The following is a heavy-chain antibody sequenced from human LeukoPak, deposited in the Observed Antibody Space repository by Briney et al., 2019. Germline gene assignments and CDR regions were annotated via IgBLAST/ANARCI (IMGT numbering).Heavy chain of an antibody. CDR2: ISGSGGNT. V-gene: IGHV3-23*01. J-gene: IGHJ2*01. CDR1: GFTFSSYA. CDR3: AKESAGYHYGSGTLPWYFDL. D-gene: IGHD3-10*01. Sequence: GGSLRLSCAASGFTFSSYAMSWVRQAPGKGLEWVSAISGSGGNTYYADSVEGRFIISRDNSKNTVNLQMNSLRDEDTALYYCAKESAGYHYGSGTLPWYFDLWGRGTLVTVSS.